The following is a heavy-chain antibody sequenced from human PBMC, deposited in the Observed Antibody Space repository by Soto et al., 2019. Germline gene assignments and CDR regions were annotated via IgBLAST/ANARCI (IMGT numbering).Heavy chain of an antibody. Sequence: GASVKVSCKASGYTFTSYAMHWVRQAPGQRLEWMGWINAGNGNTKYSQKFQGRVTITRDTSASTAYMELSSLRSEDTAVYYCARVPGRDGYIQGSYWGQGTLVTVS. D-gene: IGHD5-12*01. CDR1: GYTFTSYA. CDR2: INAGNGNT. CDR3: ARVPGRDGYIQGSY. J-gene: IGHJ4*02. V-gene: IGHV1-3*01.